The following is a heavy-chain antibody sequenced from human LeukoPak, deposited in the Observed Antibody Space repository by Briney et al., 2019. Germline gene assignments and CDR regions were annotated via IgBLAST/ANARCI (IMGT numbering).Heavy chain of an antibody. CDR3: ARAPNYYDSSGYPDY. J-gene: IGHJ4*02. D-gene: IGHD3-22*01. CDR1: AFTFSSYG. Sequence: GRSLRLSCAASAFTFSSYGMHWVRQAPGKGLEWVSSISSSSSYIYYADSVKGRFTISRDNAKNSLYLQMNSLRAEDTAVYYCARAPNYYDSSGYPDYWGQGTLVTVSS. CDR2: ISSSSSYI. V-gene: IGHV3-21*01.